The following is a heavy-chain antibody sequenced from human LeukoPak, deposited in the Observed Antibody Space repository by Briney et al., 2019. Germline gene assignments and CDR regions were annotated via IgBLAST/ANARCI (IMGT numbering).Heavy chain of an antibody. Sequence: QAGGSLRLSCAASGFTFTNYAMSWVRQAPGKGLEWVSSIIANGGRAYYADSVKGRFTISRDNSEHTLYLQMNSLRAEGTAVYYCAKVPYYYDSSGYIYFDYWGQGTLVTVSS. CDR2: IIANGGRA. V-gene: IGHV3-23*01. J-gene: IGHJ4*02. CDR3: AKVPYYYDSSGYIYFDY. D-gene: IGHD3-22*01. CDR1: GFTFTNYA.